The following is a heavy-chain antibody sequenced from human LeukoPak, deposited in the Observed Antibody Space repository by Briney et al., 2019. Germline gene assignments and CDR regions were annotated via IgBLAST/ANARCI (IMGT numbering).Heavy chain of an antibody. CDR2: IGGGGSTT. V-gene: IGHV3-23*01. Sequence: GGSLRLSCAASGFTFNNYAMRWVRQAPGKGLEWVSSIGGGGSTTYYADSVKGRFTISRANSKNTLYLQMNGLRAEDTAVYYCTNGYCTGGLCHRYFDYWGQGALVTVSS. CDR3: TNGYCTGGLCHRYFDY. J-gene: IGHJ4*02. D-gene: IGHD2-8*02. CDR1: GFTFNNYA.